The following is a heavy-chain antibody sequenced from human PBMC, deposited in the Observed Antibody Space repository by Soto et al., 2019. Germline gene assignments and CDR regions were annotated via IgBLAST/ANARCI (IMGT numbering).Heavy chain of an antibody. J-gene: IGHJ4*02. Sequence: QVQLVESGGGVVQPGRSLRLSCAASGFTFSHYAMHWVRQAPGKGLEWVALMTYDGSNEYYADSVKGRFTISRDNSKNTLYLQMNSLRAEDTAVYYCANDGIHNFAYWGQGTLFTVSS. CDR3: ANDGIHNFAY. CDR2: MTYDGSNE. V-gene: IGHV3-30*18. CDR1: GFTFSHYA.